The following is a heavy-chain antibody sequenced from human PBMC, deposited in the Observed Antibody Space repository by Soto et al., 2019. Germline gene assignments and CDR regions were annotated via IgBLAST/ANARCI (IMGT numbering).Heavy chain of an antibody. CDR3: ARENAPPYFDY. V-gene: IGHV3-33*01. CDR1: VFSFNDFG. Sequence: PGGSLRLSCEASVFSFNDFGIHLVRQAPGKGLEWVAVIWYDGKRKNHVESVKGRFIISRDIAKNTVYLQMNSLRDVDTAVYYCARENAPPYFDYWGQGTMVTVSS. D-gene: IGHD2-2*01. J-gene: IGHJ4*02. CDR2: IWYDGKRK.